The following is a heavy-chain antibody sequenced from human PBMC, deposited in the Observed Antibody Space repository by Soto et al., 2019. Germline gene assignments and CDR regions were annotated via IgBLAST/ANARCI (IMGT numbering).Heavy chain of an antibody. CDR1: GFTFSNAG. D-gene: IGHD1-26*01. CDR3: TTLPTGSWEPQPYPGDS. CDR2: IKGKADGGTT. Sequence: EVQLVESGGGLVKPGGSLRLSCAASGFTFSNAGMNWVRQAPGKGLEWVGRIKGKADGGTTDYAAPVKGRFTISRDDSKNTLYLQMNSLKTEDTAVYYCTTLPTGSWEPQPYPGDSWGQGTLVTVSS. V-gene: IGHV3-15*07. J-gene: IGHJ4*02.